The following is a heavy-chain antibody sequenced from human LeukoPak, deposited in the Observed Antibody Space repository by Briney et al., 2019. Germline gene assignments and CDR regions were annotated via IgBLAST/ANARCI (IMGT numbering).Heavy chain of an antibody. V-gene: IGHV4-59*01. J-gene: IGHJ3*02. D-gene: IGHD3-22*01. CDR2: IYYSGST. CDR1: GGSISSYY. CDR3: AREGYYDSSGYIRGYAFDI. Sequence: SETLSLTCTVSGGSISSYYWSWIRQPPGKGLEWIGYIYYSGSTNYNPSLKSRVTISVDTSKNQFSLKLSSVTAADTAVYYCAREGYYDSSGYIRGYAFDIWGQGTMVTVSS.